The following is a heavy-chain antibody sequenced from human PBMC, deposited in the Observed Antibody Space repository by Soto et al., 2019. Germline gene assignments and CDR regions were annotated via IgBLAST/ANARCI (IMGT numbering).Heavy chain of an antibody. D-gene: IGHD3-16*01. Sequence: EVQLVEAGGGLVQPGGSLRLTCAVSGFSFSNYWITWVRQAPGTRLEWGANIKQYGSEKTYVDSVKGRFTISRDNTKNVVYLQMNSLRAEDTAVYYCATARTQLWATDALHFWGQGTVLTVSS. J-gene: IGHJ3*01. CDR2: IKQYGSEK. CDR3: ATARTQLWATDALHF. CDR1: GFSFSNYW. V-gene: IGHV3-7*03.